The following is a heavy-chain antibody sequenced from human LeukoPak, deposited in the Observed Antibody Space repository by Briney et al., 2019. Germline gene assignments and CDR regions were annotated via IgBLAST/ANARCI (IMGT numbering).Heavy chain of an antibody. J-gene: IGHJ4*02. CDR1: GFAFSSYS. V-gene: IGHV3-21*01. CDR3: ARALTLYSYGQGY. CDR2: ISSSSSYI. D-gene: IGHD5-18*01. Sequence: GGSLRLSRAASGFAFSSYSMNWVRQAPGKGLEWVSSISSSSSYIYYADSVKGRFTISRDNAKNSLYLQMNSLRAEDTAVYYCARALTLYSYGQGYWGQGTLVTVSS.